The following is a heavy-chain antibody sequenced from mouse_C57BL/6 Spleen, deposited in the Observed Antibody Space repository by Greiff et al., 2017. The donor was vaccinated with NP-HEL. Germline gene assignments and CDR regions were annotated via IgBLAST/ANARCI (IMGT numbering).Heavy chain of an antibody. Sequence: QVQLQQSGAELVKPGASVKLSCKASGYTFTEYTIHWVKQRSGQGLEWIGWFYPGSGSIKYNEKFKDKATLTEDKPSSTVYMELSRLTSEDAVVYCWERHEASNWFLDYWGQGTTLTVSS. CDR3: ERHEASNWFLDY. J-gene: IGHJ2*01. CDR1: GYTFTEYT. D-gene: IGHD4-1*02. V-gene: IGHV1-62-2*01. CDR2: FYPGSGSI.